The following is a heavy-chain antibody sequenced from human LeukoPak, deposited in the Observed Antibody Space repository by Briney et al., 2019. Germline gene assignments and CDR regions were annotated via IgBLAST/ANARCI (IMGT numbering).Heavy chain of an antibody. CDR2: IWYDGSNR. D-gene: IGHD5-24*01. J-gene: IGHJ4*02. CDR3: AKESGDGYNTLEY. Sequence: PAGRSLRLSCAASGFTFSSYGMHWVRQAPGKGLEGVAVIWYDGSNRYYVDSVKGRFTISRDNSKNTLYLQMNSLRAEDTAVYYCAKESGDGYNTLEYWGQGTLVTVSS. CDR1: GFTFSSYG. V-gene: IGHV3-33*06.